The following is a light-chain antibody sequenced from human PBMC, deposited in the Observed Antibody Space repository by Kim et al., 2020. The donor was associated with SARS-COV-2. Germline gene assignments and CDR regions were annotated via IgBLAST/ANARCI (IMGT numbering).Light chain of an antibody. CDR3: NSRDNSDNHLV. CDR1: SLRSYY. Sequence: ALGQTVRITCQGDSLRSYYASWYQQKPGQAPVLVIYGKNNRPSGIPDRFSGSSSGNTASLTITGAQAEDEAYYYCNSRDNSDNHLVFGGGTQLTVL. V-gene: IGLV3-19*01. J-gene: IGLJ3*02. CDR2: GKN.